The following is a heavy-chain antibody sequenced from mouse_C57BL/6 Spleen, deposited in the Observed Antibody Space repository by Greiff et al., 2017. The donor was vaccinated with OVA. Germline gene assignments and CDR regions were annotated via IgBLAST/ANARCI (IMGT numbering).Heavy chain of an antibody. V-gene: IGHV1-26*01. CDR1: GYTFTDYY. CDR3: SNTTVIATKYFDV. J-gene: IGHJ1*03. Sequence: EVQLQQSGPELVKPGASVKISCKASGYTFTDYYMNWVKQSHGKSLEWIGDINPNNGGTSYNQKFKGKATLTVDKSSSTAYMELRSLTSEDSAVYYCSNTTVIATKYFDVWGKGTTVTVSS. CDR2: INPNNGGT. D-gene: IGHD1-1*01.